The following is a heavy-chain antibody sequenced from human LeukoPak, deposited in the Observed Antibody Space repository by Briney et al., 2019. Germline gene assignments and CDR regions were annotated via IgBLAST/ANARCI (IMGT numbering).Heavy chain of an antibody. D-gene: IGHD2-2*02. Sequence: PSQTLSLTCTVSGGSISSGGYYWSWIRQHPGKGLAWIGYIYYSGSTYSNPSLKSRVTISVDTSKNQFSLNLSSVTAADTAVYYCARYCSSTNCYKGGFDPWGQGTLVTVSS. CDR3: ARYCSSTNCYKGGFDP. J-gene: IGHJ5*02. CDR1: GGSISSGGYY. CDR2: IYYSGST. V-gene: IGHV4-31*03.